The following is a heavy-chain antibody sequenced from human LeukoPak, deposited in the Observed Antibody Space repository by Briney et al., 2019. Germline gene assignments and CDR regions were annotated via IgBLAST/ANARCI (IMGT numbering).Heavy chain of an antibody. D-gene: IGHD3-9*01. V-gene: IGHV1-18*01. CDR2: ISAYNGNT. J-gene: IGHJ4*02. Sequence: ASVKVSCKASGYTFTSYGISWVRQAPGQGLEWMGWISAYNGNTNYAQKLQGRVTMTTDTSTSTAYMELRSLRSDDTAVYYCARGDYDILTGTDPVFDYWGQGTLVTVSS. CDR1: GYTFTSYG. CDR3: ARGDYDILTGTDPVFDY.